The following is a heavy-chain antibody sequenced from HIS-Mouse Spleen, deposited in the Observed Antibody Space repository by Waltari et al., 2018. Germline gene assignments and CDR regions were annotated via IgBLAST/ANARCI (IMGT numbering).Heavy chain of an antibody. CDR2: IYYSGST. D-gene: IGHD6-13*01. V-gene: IGHV4-39*07. CDR1: GGAISRSIYY. CDR3: AREIPYSSSWYDWYFDL. J-gene: IGHJ2*01. Sequence: QLQLQESGPGLVKPSETLSLTCTVSGGAISRSIYYWGWIRQPPGKGLEGIGSIYYSGSTYYNPSLKSRVTISVDTSKNQFSLKLSSVTAADTAVYYCAREIPYSSSWYDWYFDLWGRGTLVTVSS.